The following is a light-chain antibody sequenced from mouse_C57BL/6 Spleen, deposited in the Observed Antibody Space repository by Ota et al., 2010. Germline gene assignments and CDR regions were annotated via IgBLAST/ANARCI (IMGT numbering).Light chain of an antibody. J-gene: IGKJ2*01. Sequence: IQMTQTTSSLSASLGDRVTISCSASQGISNYLNWYQQKPDGSVKLLIYDTSRLHSGSHQGSVAVGLDQIILSPLATWKQGDIATYFCQQGNALPYTFGG. CDR1: QGISNY. CDR2: DTS. CDR3: QQGNALPYT. V-gene: IGKV10-96*01.